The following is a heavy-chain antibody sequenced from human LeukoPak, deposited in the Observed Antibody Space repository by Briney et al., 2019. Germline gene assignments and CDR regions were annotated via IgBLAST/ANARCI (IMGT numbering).Heavy chain of an antibody. J-gene: IGHJ4*02. D-gene: IGHD1-14*01. CDR1: GFTFSSYW. CDR3: ATSRTSDY. CDR2: IKQDGSEK. Sequence: PGGSLRLSCAASGFTFSSYWMSWVRKAPGKGLEWVAIIKQDGSEKYYVDSVEGRFTISRDNAEKSLFLQMNTLRAEDTAVYYCATSRTSDYWGQGTLVTVSS. V-gene: IGHV3-7*03.